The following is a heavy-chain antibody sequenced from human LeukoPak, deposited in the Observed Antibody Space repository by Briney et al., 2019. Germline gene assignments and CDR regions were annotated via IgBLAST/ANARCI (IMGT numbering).Heavy chain of an antibody. V-gene: IGHV3-7*01. CDR2: IKQDGSEK. Sequence: GRSLRLSCAASGFTFSSYGMHWVRQAPGKGLEWVANIKQDGSEKYYVDSVKGRFTISRDNAKNSLYLQMNSLRAEDTAVYYCARDGRNYFDYWGQGTLVTVSS. CDR3: ARDGRNYFDY. CDR1: GFTFSSYG. J-gene: IGHJ4*02.